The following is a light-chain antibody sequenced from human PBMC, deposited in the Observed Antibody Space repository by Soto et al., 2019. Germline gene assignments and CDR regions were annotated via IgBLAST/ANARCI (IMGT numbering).Light chain of an antibody. J-gene: IGKJ1*01. CDR1: QTVDFW. Sequence: DIQMTQSPSTLSASVGDRVTITCRASQTVDFWLAWYQQKPGEAPKILIYKASNLQSGVPSRFTGSGSGTEFTLTISSLQPEDFATYYCQQYKTFAWTFGQGTKVDIK. CDR2: KAS. V-gene: IGKV1-5*03. CDR3: QQYKTFAWT.